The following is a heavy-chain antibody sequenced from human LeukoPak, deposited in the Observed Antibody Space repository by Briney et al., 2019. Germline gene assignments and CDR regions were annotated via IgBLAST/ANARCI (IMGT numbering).Heavy chain of an antibody. Sequence: ASVKVSCKASGYTLTSYGITWVRQAPGQGLEWMGWISAYSGKTNYAQKLQGRVTMTTDTSTSTAYMELRSLRPDDTAVYYCARRLDYYDISGYHTLDYWGQGTLVTVSS. D-gene: IGHD3-22*01. CDR2: ISAYSGKT. CDR1: GYTLTSYG. CDR3: ARRLDYYDISGYHTLDY. V-gene: IGHV1-18*01. J-gene: IGHJ4*02.